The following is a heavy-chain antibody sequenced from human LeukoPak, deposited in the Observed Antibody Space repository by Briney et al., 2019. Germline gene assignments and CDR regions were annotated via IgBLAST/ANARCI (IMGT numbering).Heavy chain of an antibody. CDR1: GFTFSSYS. D-gene: IGHD6-19*01. V-gene: IGHV3-23*01. Sequence: PGGSLRLSCEASGFTFSSYSMTWVRQAPGTGLQWISTLSGNSAEVFYAESVRARFTISRDNSMNTLYLEMNNLRADDTALYYCARGGSGWFGRTDYWGQGTLVTVSS. CDR2: LSGNSAEV. CDR3: ARGGSGWFGRTDY. J-gene: IGHJ4*02.